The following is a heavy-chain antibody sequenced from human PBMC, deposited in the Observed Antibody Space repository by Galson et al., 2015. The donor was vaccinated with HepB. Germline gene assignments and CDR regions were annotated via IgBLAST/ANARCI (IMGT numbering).Heavy chain of an antibody. D-gene: IGHD6-13*01. CDR2: IYSGGST. Sequence: SLRLSCAASGFTVSSNYMSWVRQAPGKGLEWVSVIYSGGSTYYADSVKGRFTISRDNSKNTLYLQMNSLRAEDTAVYYCSIGRAAAGIALDYWGQGTLVTVSS. CDR3: SIGRAAAGIALDY. CDR1: GFTVSSNY. V-gene: IGHV3-66*01. J-gene: IGHJ4*02.